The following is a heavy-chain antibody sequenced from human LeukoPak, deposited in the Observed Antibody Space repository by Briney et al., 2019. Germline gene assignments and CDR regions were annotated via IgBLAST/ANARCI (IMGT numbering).Heavy chain of an antibody. CDR1: GGSISSSSYY. J-gene: IGHJ6*03. D-gene: IGHD6-13*01. CDR3: ARGWGIAAAGDMDV. CDR2: INHSGST. V-gene: IGHV4-39*07. Sequence: PSETLSLTCTVSGGSISSSSYYWSWIRQPPGKGLEWIGEINHSGSTNYNPSLKSRVTISVDTSKNQFSLKLSSVTAADTAVYYCARGWGIAAAGDMDVWGKGTTVTVSS.